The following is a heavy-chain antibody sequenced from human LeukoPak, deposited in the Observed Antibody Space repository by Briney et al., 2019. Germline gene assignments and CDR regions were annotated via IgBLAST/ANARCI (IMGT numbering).Heavy chain of an antibody. CDR3: ARVGLRRGYSYGLFDY. CDR2: INPNSGGT. Sequence: ASVKVSCKASGYTFTGYYMHWVRQAPGQGLEWMGWINPNSGGTNYAQKFQGRVTMTRDMSTSTVYMELSSLRSEDTAVYYCARVGLRRGYSYGLFDYWGQGTLVTVSS. D-gene: IGHD5-18*01. V-gene: IGHV1-2*02. J-gene: IGHJ4*02. CDR1: GYTFTGYY.